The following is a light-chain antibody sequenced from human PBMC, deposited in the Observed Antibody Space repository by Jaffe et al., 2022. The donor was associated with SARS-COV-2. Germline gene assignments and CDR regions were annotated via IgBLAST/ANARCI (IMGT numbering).Light chain of an antibody. CDR3: SSYVGSNNLV. J-gene: IGLJ2*01. V-gene: IGLV2-8*01. CDR2: EVS. CDR1: RSDVGSYNY. Sequence: QSALTQPPSASGSPGQSVTISCTGSRSDVGSYNYVSWYQQHPGQAPKLMIYEVSKRPSGVPDRFSGSKSGNTASLTVSGLQTEDEADYYCSSYVGSNNLVFGGGTKLTVL.